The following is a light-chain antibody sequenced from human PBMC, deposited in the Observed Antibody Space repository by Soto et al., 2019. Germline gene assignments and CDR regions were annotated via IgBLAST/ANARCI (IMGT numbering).Light chain of an antibody. V-gene: IGKV3-11*01. CDR3: QQRSDWPWT. CDR1: QSVSSY. CDR2: EAS. Sequence: EIVLTQSPATLSLSPGERATLSCRASQSVSSYLAWYQQKPGQAPRLLMYEASNRATGIPARFSGGGSGTAFTLTISSLEPEDFAVYYCQQRSDWPWTFGQGTKVDIK. J-gene: IGKJ1*01.